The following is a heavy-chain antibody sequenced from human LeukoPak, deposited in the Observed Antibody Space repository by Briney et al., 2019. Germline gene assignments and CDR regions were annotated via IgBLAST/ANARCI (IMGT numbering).Heavy chain of an antibody. CDR2: IYYSGST. J-gene: IGHJ5*02. D-gene: IGHD2-15*01. Sequence: SETLSLTCTVSGGSISSSSYYWGWIRQPPGKGLEWIGSIYYSGSTYYNPSLKSRVTISVDTSKNQFSLKLSSVTAADTAVYYCARGWPVVVVAARSVWFDPWGQGTLVTVSS. CDR3: ARGWPVVVVAARSVWFDP. CDR1: GGSISSSSYY. V-gene: IGHV4-39*07.